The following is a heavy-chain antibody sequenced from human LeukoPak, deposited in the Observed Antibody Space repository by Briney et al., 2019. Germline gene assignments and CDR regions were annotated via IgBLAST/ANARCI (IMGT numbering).Heavy chain of an antibody. J-gene: IGHJ3*02. D-gene: IGHD3-22*01. V-gene: IGHV5-51*01. CDR3: ARQRKTYYYDSSGYYREAFDI. CDR2: IYPGDSDT. CDR1: GDSFTSYW. Sequence: GESLKISCKGSGDSFTSYWIGWVRQMPGKGLEWMGIIYPGDSDTRYSPSFQGQVTISADKSISTAYLQWSSLKASDTAMYYCARQRKTYYYDSSGYYREAFDIWGQGTMVTVSS.